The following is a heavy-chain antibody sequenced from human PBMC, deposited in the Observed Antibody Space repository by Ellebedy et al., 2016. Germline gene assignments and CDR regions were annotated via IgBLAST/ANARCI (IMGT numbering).Heavy chain of an antibody. CDR1: GYIFTSYH. J-gene: IGHJ4*02. V-gene: IGHV1-8*02. D-gene: IGHD5-24*01. CDR2: MNPKSGNS. CDR3: ARGREMATIPVDF. Sequence: ASVKVSCXTSGYIFTSYHINWIRQAPGPGLEWVGWMNPKSGNSGFAQKFQGRVTMTRDTSVTTFYMELTRLSFEDTAVYYCARGREMATIPVDFWGQGTLVTVSS.